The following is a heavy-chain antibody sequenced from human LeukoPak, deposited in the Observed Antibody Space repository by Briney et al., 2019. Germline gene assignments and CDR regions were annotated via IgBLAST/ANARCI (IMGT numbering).Heavy chain of an antibody. V-gene: IGHV4-38-2*02. CDR1: GYSISSGYY. D-gene: IGHD3-22*01. CDR3: YCYDSSGPDY. J-gene: IGHJ4*02. Sequence: PSETLSLTCTVSGYSISSGYYWGWIRQPPGKGLEWIGSIYHSGSTYYNPSLKSRVTISVDTSKNQFSLKLSSVTAADTAVYYCYCYDSSGPDYWGQGTLVTVSS. CDR2: IYHSGST.